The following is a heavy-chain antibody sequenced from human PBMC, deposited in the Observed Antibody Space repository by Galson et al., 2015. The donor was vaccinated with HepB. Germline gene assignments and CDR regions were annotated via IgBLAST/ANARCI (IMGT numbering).Heavy chain of an antibody. CDR1: GYTFTSYG. CDR2: MRTYNGNT. D-gene: IGHD3-22*01. J-gene: IGHJ4*02. V-gene: IGHV1-18*01. Sequence: SVKVSCKASGYTFTSYGISWVRQAPGQGLEWMGWMRTYNGNTNYAQSLQGRVTMTTDTSTSTAYMELRSLRSDDTAVYYCARDPTTYYYDSSGYQIDYWGQGTLVTVSS. CDR3: ARDPTTYYYDSSGYQIDY.